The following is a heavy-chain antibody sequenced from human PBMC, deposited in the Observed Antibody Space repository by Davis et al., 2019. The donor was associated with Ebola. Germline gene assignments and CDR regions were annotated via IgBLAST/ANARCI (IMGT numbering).Heavy chain of an antibody. V-gene: IGHV3-7*01. CDR2: IKQDGSEK. D-gene: IGHD3-9*01. Sequence: GESLKISCAASGFTFSSYWMSWVRQAPGKGLEWVANIKQDGSEKYYVDSVKGRFTISRDNAKNSLHLQMNSLRAEDTAVYYCASTKRRYYDILTGYYTQFDYWGQGTLVTVSS. CDR1: GFTFSSYW. CDR3: ASTKRRYYDILTGYYTQFDY. J-gene: IGHJ4*02.